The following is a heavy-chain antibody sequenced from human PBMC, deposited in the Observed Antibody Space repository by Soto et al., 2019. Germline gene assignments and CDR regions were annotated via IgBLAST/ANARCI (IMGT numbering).Heavy chain of an antibody. CDR1: GGFVSSGSYY. Sequence: QVQLQQWGAGLLKPSETLSLTCAVYGGFVSSGSYYWSWIRQPPGKGLEWIGEMSHSGGTHFNPSIKSRITISVDTSKNQFSLNIYSVTAADTALYYCARGERGTVTTVVDAFDIWGPGTMVTVSS. CDR2: MSHSGGT. CDR3: ARGERGTVTTVVDAFDI. D-gene: IGHD1-1*01. J-gene: IGHJ3*02. V-gene: IGHV4-34*01.